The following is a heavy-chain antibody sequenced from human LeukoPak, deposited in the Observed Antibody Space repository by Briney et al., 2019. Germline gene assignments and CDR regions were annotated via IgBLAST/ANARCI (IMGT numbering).Heavy chain of an antibody. V-gene: IGHV4-34*01. CDR3: AREGVAAHDAFDI. D-gene: IGHD2-15*01. J-gene: IGHJ3*02. Sequence: PSETLSLTCAVYGGSFSGYYWSWIRQPPGKGLEWIGEINHSGSTNYNPSLKSRVTISVDTSKNQFSLKLSSVTAADTAVYYCAREGVAAHDAFDIWGQGTMVTVSS. CDR2: INHSGST. CDR1: GGSFSGYY.